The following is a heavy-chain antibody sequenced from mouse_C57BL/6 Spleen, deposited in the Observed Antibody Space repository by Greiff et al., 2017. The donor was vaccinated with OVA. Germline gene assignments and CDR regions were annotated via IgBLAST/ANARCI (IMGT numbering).Heavy chain of an antibody. J-gene: IGHJ2*01. D-gene: IGHD1-1*01. CDR3: LYYGSRRYYFDY. CDR2: IYPGSGST. Sequence: LQQSGAELVKPGASVKMSCKASGYTFTSYWITWVKQRPGQGLEWIGDIYPGSGSTNYNEKFKSKATLTVDTSSSTAYMQLSSLTSEDSAVYYCLYYGSRRYYFDYWGQGTTLTVSS. CDR1: GYTFTSYW. V-gene: IGHV1-55*01.